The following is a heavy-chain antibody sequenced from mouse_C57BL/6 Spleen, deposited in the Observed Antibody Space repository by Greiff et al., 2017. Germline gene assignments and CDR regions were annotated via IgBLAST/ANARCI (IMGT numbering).Heavy chain of an antibody. CDR2: ISSGSSTI. D-gene: IGHD2-5*01. Sequence: EVKLVESGGGLVKPGGSLKLSCAASGFTFSDYGMHWVRQAPEKGLEWVAYISSGSSTIYYADTVKGRLTISSDNAKNTLLLQMTSLRSEDTAMYYCARDYSKRFDYWGQGTTLTVSS. CDR1: GFTFSDYG. CDR3: ARDYSKRFDY. V-gene: IGHV5-17*01. J-gene: IGHJ2*01.